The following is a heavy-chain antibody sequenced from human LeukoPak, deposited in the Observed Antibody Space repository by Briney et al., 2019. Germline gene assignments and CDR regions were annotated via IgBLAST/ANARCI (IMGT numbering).Heavy chain of an antibody. V-gene: IGHV3-66*01. D-gene: IGHD1-20*01. Sequence: GGSLRLSCAASGFTVSSNYMCWVRQAPGKGLEWVSVIYSGGSTYYADSVKGRFTISRDNSKNTLYLQMNSLRVEDSAVYYCAKTGNYNWNGFDYWGQGTLVTVSS. CDR2: IYSGGST. CDR3: AKTGNYNWNGFDY. J-gene: IGHJ4*02. CDR1: GFTVSSNY.